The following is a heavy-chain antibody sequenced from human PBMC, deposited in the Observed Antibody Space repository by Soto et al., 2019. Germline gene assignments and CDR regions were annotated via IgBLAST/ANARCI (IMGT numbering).Heavy chain of an antibody. CDR2: IKSKTDGGTT. Sequence: EVQLVESGGGLVKPGGSLRLSCAASGFTFSNAWMSWVRQAPGKGLERVGRIKSKTDGGTTDYAAPVKGRFTISRDDSKNTLYLQMNSLKTEDTAVYYCTPEQQLALGYYGMDVWGQGTTVTVSS. J-gene: IGHJ6*02. D-gene: IGHD6-13*01. V-gene: IGHV3-15*01. CDR1: GFTFSNAW. CDR3: TPEQQLALGYYGMDV.